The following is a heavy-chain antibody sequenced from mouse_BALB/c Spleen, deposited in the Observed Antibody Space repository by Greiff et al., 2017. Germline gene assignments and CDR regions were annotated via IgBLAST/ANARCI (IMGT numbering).Heavy chain of an antibody. V-gene: IGHV3-2*02. CDR3: ARNDYGNSQYYFDY. D-gene: IGHD2-1*01. CDR2: ISYSGST. CDR1: GYSITSDYA. J-gene: IGHJ2*01. Sequence: EVKLVESGPGLVKPSQSLSLTCTVTGYSITSDYAWNWIRQFPGNKLEWMGYISYSGSTSYNPSLKSRISITRDTSKNQFFLQLNSVTTEDTATYYCARNDYGNSQYYFDYWGQGTTLTVSS.